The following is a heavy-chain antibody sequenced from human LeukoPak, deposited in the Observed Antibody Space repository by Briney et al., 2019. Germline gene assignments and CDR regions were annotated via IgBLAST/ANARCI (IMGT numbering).Heavy chain of an antibody. Sequence: ASVKVSCKASGYSFTSYVMQWVRQAPGQRLEWMGWINAGNGNTKYSQKFQGRVTIARDTSASTAYMELSSLRPEDTAVYYCAREDGPIEYWGQGTLVTVSS. J-gene: IGHJ4*02. CDR2: INAGNGNT. CDR1: GYSFTSYV. V-gene: IGHV1-3*01. CDR3: AREDGPIEY. D-gene: IGHD5-24*01.